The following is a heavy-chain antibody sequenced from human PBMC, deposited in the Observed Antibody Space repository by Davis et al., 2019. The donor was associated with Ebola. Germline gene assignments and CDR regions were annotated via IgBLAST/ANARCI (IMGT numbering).Heavy chain of an antibody. Sequence: PSETLSLTCTVSGDSISRYYWSWIRQPPGKGLEWIAYIYYTGITNYNPSLKSRLTIPIDTSKKQFSLQLNSVTAADTAVYYCARDLGGPQNYVPMNYWYFDLWGRGTLVTVSS. V-gene: IGHV4-59*12. CDR1: GDSISRYY. CDR2: IYYTGIT. J-gene: IGHJ2*01. CDR3: ARDLGGPQNYVPMNYWYFDL. D-gene: IGHD1-7*01.